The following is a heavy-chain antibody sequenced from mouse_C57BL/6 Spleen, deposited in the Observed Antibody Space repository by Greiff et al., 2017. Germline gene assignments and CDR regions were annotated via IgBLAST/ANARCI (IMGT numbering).Heavy chain of an antibody. V-gene: IGHV3-1*01. CDR3: ARSSAYYYGSSGSYAMDY. J-gene: IGHJ4*01. Sequence: EVKLQESGPGMVKPSQSLSLTCTVTGYSITSGYDWHWIRHFPGNKLEWMGYISYSGSTNYNPSLKSRISITHDTSKNHFFLKLNSVTTEDTATYYCARSSAYYYGSSGSYAMDYWGQGTSVTVSS. D-gene: IGHD1-1*01. CDR1: GYSITSGYD. CDR2: ISYSGST.